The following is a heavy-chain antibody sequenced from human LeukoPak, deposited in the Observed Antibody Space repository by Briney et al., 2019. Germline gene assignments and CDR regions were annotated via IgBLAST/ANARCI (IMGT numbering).Heavy chain of an antibody. V-gene: IGHV4-34*01. CDR3: ARIVATTDYYYYYYMDV. Sequence: SETLSLTCAVYGGSFSGYYWSWIRQPPGKGLEWIGEINHSGSTNYNPSLKSRVTISVDTSKNQFSLKLSSVTAADTAVYYCARIVATTDYYYYYYMDVWGKGTTVTVSS. CDR1: GGSFSGYY. D-gene: IGHD5-12*01. J-gene: IGHJ6*03. CDR2: INHSGST.